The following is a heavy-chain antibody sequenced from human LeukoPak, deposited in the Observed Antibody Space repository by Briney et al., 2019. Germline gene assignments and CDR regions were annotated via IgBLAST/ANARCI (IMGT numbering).Heavy chain of an antibody. V-gene: IGHV4-4*02. D-gene: IGHD2/OR15-2a*01. J-gene: IGHJ4*02. Sequence: PSGTLSLTCAVSGGSISGNNWWSWVRQPPGKGLEWICQIYDSGSTDYNPSLKSRVTILVDKPKNQFSLKLSSVTAADTAVYYCARREASFYGYLFDNWGQGTLVTVSS. CDR1: GGSISGNNW. CDR2: IYDSGST. CDR3: ARREASFYGYLFDN.